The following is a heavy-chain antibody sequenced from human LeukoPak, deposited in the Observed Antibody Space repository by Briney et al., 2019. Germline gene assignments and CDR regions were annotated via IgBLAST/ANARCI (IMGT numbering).Heavy chain of an antibody. D-gene: IGHD3-10*01. V-gene: IGHV1-46*01. CDR3: ARGRIYYGSGVRDYCYYGMDV. CDR2: INPGGGST. CDR1: GYTFTSYY. Sequence: ASVKVSCKASGYTFTSYYMHWVRQAPGQGLEWMGIINPGGGSTSYAQKFQGRVTMTRDTSTSTVYMELSSLRSEDTAVYYCARGRIYYGSGVRDYCYYGMDVWGQGTTVTVSS. J-gene: IGHJ6*02.